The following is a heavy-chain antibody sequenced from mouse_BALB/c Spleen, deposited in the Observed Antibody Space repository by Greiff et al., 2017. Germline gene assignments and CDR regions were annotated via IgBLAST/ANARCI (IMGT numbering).Heavy chain of an antibody. J-gene: IGHJ4*01. V-gene: IGHV1-7*01. CDR2: INPSTGYT. CDR1: GYTFTSYW. D-gene: IGHD1-1*01. Sequence: QLQQSGAELAKPGASVKMSCKASGYTFTSYWMHWVKQRPGQGLEWIGYINPSTGYTEYNQKFKDKATLTADKSSSTAYMQLSSLTSEDSAVYYCARGVYLLTVVAPYAMDYWGQGTSVTVSA. CDR3: ARGVYLLTVVAPYAMDY.